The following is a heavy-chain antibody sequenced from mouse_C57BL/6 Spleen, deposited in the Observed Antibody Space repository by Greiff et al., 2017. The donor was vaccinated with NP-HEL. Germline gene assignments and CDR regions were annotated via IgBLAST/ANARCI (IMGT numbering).Heavy chain of an antibody. CDR2: IYPGDGDT. J-gene: IGHJ3*01. CDR3: ARRESYDYEAWFAY. Sequence: QVHVKQSGAELVKPGASVKISCKASGYAFSSYWMNWVKQRPGKGLEWIGQIYPGDGDTNYNGKFKGKATLTADKSSSTAYMQLSSLTSEDSAVYFCARRESYDYEAWFAYWGQGTLVTVSA. D-gene: IGHD2-4*01. V-gene: IGHV1-80*01. CDR1: GYAFSSYW.